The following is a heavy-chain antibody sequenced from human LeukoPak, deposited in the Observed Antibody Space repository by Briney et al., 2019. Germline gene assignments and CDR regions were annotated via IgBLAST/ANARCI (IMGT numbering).Heavy chain of an antibody. D-gene: IGHD3-3*01. V-gene: IGHV3-30*02. Sequence: GGSLRLSCAASGFTFSSYGMHWVRQAPGKGLEWVAFIRCDGSNKYYADSVKGRFTISRDNSKNTLYLQMNSLRAEDTAVYYCAKDYISPPDYDFWSGYYEYWGQGTLVTVSS. J-gene: IGHJ4*02. CDR3: AKDYISPPDYDFWSGYYEY. CDR2: IRCDGSNK. CDR1: GFTFSSYG.